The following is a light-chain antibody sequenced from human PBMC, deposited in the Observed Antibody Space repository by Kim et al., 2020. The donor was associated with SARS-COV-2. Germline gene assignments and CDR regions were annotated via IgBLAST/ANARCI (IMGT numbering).Light chain of an antibody. Sequence: EIVLTQSPGTLSLSPGERATLSCRASQSVSSNYLAWHQQKPGQAPRLLIYGASSRVTGIPDRFSGSGSGTDFTLTISRLEPEDFVVYYCQQYGSSPWTFGQGTKVDIK. CDR3: QQYGSSPWT. CDR1: QSVSSNY. CDR2: GAS. V-gene: IGKV3-20*01. J-gene: IGKJ1*01.